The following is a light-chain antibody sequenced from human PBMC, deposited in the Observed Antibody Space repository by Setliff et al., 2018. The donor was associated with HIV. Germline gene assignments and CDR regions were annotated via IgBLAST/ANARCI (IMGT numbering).Light chain of an antibody. CDR1: SSNIGNNY. Sequence: QSVLTQPPSVSAAPGQKVTISCSGSSSNIGNNYPSWYQQLPGTAPKLLIGDINRRPSGIPERFSGFRSGTSATLDITGLQTEDEADYYCEAWDSSLSAHVFGTGTKVTVL. CDR2: DIN. J-gene: IGLJ1*01. CDR3: EAWDSSLSAHV. V-gene: IGLV1-51*01.